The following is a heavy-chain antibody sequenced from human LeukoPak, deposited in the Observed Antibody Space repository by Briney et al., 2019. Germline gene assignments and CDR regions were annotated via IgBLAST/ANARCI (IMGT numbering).Heavy chain of an antibody. CDR3: ARALPGCYSTNCYGLDY. CDR1: GYTLTSDG. CDR2: INTNTGNP. V-gene: IGHV7-4-1*02. D-gene: IGHD2-2*01. Sequence: ASVKVSCKASGYTLTSDGMNWVRQAPGQGLQWMGWINTNTGNPTYAQGFTGRFVFSLDTSVSTAYLQISSLKAEDTAVYYCARALPGCYSTNCYGLDYWGQGTLVTVSS. J-gene: IGHJ4*02.